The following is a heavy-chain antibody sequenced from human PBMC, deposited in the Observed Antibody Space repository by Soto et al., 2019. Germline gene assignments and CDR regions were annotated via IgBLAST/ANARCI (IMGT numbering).Heavy chain of an antibody. CDR1: GYSFSNYL. D-gene: IGHD3-22*01. V-gene: IGHV5-51*01. Sequence: GESLKISCKGSGYSFSNYLIGWVRQMPGKGLEWMGIIYPSDSDTRYSPSFQGQVTISADKSISTAYLQWSSLKASDTAMYYCAVGRYYYDSSGAFDIWGQGTMVTVSS. CDR3: AVGRYYYDSSGAFDI. CDR2: IYPSDSDT. J-gene: IGHJ3*02.